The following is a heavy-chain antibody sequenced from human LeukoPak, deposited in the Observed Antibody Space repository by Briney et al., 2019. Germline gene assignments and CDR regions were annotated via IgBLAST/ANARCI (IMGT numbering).Heavy chain of an antibody. CDR2: LYRGGNS. CDR1: GFSFSSHI. J-gene: IGHJ4*02. D-gene: IGHD3-10*01. CDR3: ARGGRFGEDHFDY. Sequence: GGSLRLSCAASGFSFSSHIMTWVRQAPGKGLEWISVLYRGGNSLHADAVQGRFTISRDTSENTLYLQMNSLTYEDTAVYYCARGGRFGEDHFDYWARESWSPSPQ. V-gene: IGHV3-53*05.